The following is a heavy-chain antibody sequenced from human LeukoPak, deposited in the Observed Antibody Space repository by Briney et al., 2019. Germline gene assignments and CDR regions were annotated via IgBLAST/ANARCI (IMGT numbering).Heavy chain of an antibody. J-gene: IGHJ4*02. CDR3: PQTPSSGQLDLDVDY. V-gene: IGHV3-23*01. Sequence: GGSLRLSCAASGFTLSNYAMTWGRHAPGKGLEGVSAICGSGNSKYYADSVKCRFTISRANSKNTLYLQMNSLRAEDTAVYYCPQTPSSGQLDLDVDYSGQGSLVTVSS. D-gene: IGHD6-13*01. CDR1: GFTLSNYA. CDR2: ICGSGNSK.